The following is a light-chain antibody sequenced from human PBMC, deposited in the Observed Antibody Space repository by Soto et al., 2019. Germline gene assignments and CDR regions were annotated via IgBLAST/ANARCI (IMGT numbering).Light chain of an antibody. CDR3: QSDDSTRWV. CDR1: RSNIGAGYD. V-gene: IGLV1-40*01. J-gene: IGLJ3*02. Sequence: QSVLTQPPSVSGAPGQRVTISCTGSRSNIGAGYDVHWYQQLPGAAPKLLIYDNNKRPSGVPDRFSGSKSGTSASLAITGLQAEDEADYYCQSDDSTRWVFGGGTKLTVL. CDR2: DNN.